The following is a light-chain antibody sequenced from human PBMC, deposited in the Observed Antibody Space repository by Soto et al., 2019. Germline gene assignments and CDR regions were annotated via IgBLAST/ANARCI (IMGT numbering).Light chain of an antibody. CDR1: QSVSDN. Sequence: EMVVTQSPAFLSVSPGERVTLSCRTSQSVSDNLAWYQQRPGQSPRLLIYGASTRATGVPARFSGSGSGTEFTLSISSLQSEDFAVYHCHEYHDWPQSTFGQGTRLDIK. J-gene: IGKJ5*01. CDR3: HEYHDWPQST. V-gene: IGKV3D-15*01. CDR2: GAS.